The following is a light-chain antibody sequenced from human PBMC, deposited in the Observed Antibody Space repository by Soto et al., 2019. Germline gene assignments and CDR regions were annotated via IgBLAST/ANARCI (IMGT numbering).Light chain of an antibody. CDR2: AAS. CDR3: AQDYIFPRT. V-gene: IGKV1-6*01. J-gene: IGKJ1*01. Sequence: AIQMTQSPSSLSASVGDRVTIACRASQDIRNDLGWYQQKPGTAPKLLIYAASNLQSGVPSRFSGSGSGTDFTLIISSLQPDDFATYYCAQDYIFPRTFGQGTKVEI. CDR1: QDIRND.